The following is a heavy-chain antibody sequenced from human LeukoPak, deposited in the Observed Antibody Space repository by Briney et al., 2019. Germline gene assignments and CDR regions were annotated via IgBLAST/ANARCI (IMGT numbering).Heavy chain of an antibody. Sequence: PRGSLRLSCAASGFTFDDYAMHWVRQAPGKGLEWVSGISWNSGSIGYADSVKGRFTISRDNAKNSLYLQMNSLRAEDTALYYCAKESRGGFDYWGQGTLVTVSS. CDR1: GFTFDDYA. D-gene: IGHD3-10*01. CDR2: ISWNSGSI. J-gene: IGHJ4*02. V-gene: IGHV3-9*01. CDR3: AKESRGGFDY.